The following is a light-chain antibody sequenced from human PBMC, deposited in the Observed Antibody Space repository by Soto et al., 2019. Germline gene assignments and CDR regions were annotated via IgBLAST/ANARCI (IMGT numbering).Light chain of an antibody. Sequence: DIVMTQSPLSLPVTPGEPASISCRSSQTLLHSNGYNYLDWYLQKPGQPPQLLFYLGSSRASGVPDRFSGSGSGTDFTLKISRVEAEDVGVYYCMQAVQTPPAFGQGTKLEIK. CDR3: MQAVQTPPA. V-gene: IGKV2-28*01. CDR2: LGS. J-gene: IGKJ2*01. CDR1: QTLLHSNGYNY.